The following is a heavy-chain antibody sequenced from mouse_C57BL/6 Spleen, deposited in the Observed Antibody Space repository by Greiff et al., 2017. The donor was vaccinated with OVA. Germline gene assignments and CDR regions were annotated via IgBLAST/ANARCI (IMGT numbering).Heavy chain of an antibody. V-gene: IGHV1-64*01. D-gene: IGHD1-1*01. CDR2: IHPNSGST. CDR3: ARYYYGSSWAMDY. Sequence: VKLQQPGAELVKPGASVKLSCKASGYTFTSYWMHWVKQRPGQGLEWIGMIHPNSGSTNYNEKFKSKATLTVDKSSSTAYMQLSSLTSEDSAVYYCARYYYGSSWAMDYWGQGTSVTVSS. CDR1: GYTFTSYW. J-gene: IGHJ4*01.